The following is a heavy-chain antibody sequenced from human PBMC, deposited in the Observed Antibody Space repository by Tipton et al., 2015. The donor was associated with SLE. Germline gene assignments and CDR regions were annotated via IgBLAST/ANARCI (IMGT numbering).Heavy chain of an antibody. V-gene: IGHV4-39*07. D-gene: IGHD4-11*01. J-gene: IGHJ4*02. CDR2: IYYSGST. Sequence: TLSLTCTVSGGSISSSSYHWGWVRQPPGKGPEWIGSIYYSGSTHYNPPLESRVTISVDTSKNQFSLQLSSVTAADTAVYYCARHGYSDYGIDYWGQGTLVTVSS. CDR1: GGSISSSSYH. CDR3: ARHGYSDYGIDY.